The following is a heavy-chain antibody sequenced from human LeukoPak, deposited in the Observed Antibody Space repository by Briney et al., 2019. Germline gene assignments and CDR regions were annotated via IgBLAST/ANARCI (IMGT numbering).Heavy chain of an antibody. CDR1: GFTFSSYS. D-gene: IGHD6-19*01. CDR2: ISSSSSYV. V-gene: IGHV3-21*01. Sequence: GGSLRLSCAASGFTFSSYSMNWVRQAPGKGLEWVSSISSSSSYVYYADSVKGRFTISRDNAKNSLYLQMNSLRAEDTAVYYCARDAGSSGWPGCWGQGTLVTVSS. J-gene: IGHJ4*02. CDR3: ARDAGSSGWPGC.